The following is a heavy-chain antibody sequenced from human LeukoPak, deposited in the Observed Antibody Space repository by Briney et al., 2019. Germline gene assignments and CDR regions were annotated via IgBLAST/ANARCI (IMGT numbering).Heavy chain of an antibody. CDR3: ARGSGYYLRPFDY. Sequence: GGSLRLSCAASGFTFSSYSMNWVRQAPGKGLEWVSYISSSSSTIYYADSVKGRFTISRDNAKNSLYLQMNSLRAEDTAVYYCARGSGYYLRPFDYWGQGTLVTVSS. CDR2: ISSSSSTI. D-gene: IGHD3-10*01. CDR1: GFTFSSYS. J-gene: IGHJ4*02. V-gene: IGHV3-48*01.